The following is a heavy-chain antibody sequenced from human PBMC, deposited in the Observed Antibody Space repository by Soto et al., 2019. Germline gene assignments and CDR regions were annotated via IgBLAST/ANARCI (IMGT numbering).Heavy chain of an antibody. D-gene: IGHD3-10*01. J-gene: IGHJ4*02. CDR1: GFTVSSNY. CDR2: IYSGGNT. V-gene: IGHV3-66*01. CDR3: VKCDGSESCCFYFGS. Sequence: EVQLVESGGGLVQPGGSLRLSCAASGFTVSSNYMSWVRQAPGKGLEWVSAIYSGGNTYYADSVKGRFTISRDNSKNTLYLQMNSLGAEDTAVYYCVKCDGSESCCFYFGSWGQGTLVTVSS.